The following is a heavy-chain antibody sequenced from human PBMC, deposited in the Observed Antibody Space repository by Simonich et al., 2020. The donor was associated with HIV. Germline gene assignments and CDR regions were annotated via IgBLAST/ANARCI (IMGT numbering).Heavy chain of an antibody. CDR2: MNPNSGNT. J-gene: IGHJ5*02. Sequence: GAEVKKPGASMKVSCKASGYTFTNFDINWVRQATGQGLEWMGWMNPNSGNTGYAQTFQGRVTMTRNTSISTAYMELSSLRSEDTAVYYCTTEVVTSSRWSPSFDPWGQGTLVTVSS. D-gene: IGHD6-13*01. CDR1: GYTFTNFD. V-gene: IGHV1-8*01. CDR3: TTEVVTSSRWSPSFDP.